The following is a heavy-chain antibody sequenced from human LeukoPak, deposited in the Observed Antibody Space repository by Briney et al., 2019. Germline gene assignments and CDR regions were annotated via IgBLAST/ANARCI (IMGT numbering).Heavy chain of an antibody. CDR3: ASVGPDAFDI. Sequence: SETLSLTCTVSGGSISSYYWGWIRQPPGKGLEWIGSIYYSGSTYYNPSLKSRVTISVDTSKNQFSLKLSSVTAADTAVYYCASVGPDAFDIWGQGTMVTVSS. CDR1: GGSISSYY. CDR2: IYYSGST. V-gene: IGHV4-39*07. J-gene: IGHJ3*02. D-gene: IGHD1-26*01.